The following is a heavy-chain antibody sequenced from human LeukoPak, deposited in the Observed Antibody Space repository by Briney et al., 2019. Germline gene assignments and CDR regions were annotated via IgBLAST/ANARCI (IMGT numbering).Heavy chain of an antibody. CDR2: ISGSGGST. J-gene: IGHJ5*02. CDR1: GFTFSSYA. CDR3: AKGGQWLVPYNWFDP. V-gene: IGHV3-23*01. Sequence: GGSLRLSCAASGFTFSSYAMSWVRQAPGKGLEWVSAISGSGGSTYYADSAKGRFTISRDNSKNTLYLQMNSLRAEDTAVYYCAKGGQWLVPYNWFDPWGQGTLVAVSS. D-gene: IGHD6-19*01.